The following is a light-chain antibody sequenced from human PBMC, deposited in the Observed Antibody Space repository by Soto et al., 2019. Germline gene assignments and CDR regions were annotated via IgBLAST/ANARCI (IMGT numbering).Light chain of an antibody. CDR2: GAS. CDR1: QSILRN. V-gene: IGKV3-15*01. J-gene: IGKJ1*01. CDR3: QPYYNWPRP. Sequence: EIVMTQSPATLSVSPGERATLSCRATQSILRNLAWYQHKPGQPPRLLIYGASTMATGIPGRFSGSGSGTEFTLTISSLQSEACAVYYCQPYYNWPRPFGLGTKVEI.